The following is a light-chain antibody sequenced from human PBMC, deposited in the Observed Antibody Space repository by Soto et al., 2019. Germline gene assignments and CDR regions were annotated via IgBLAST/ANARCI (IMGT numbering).Light chain of an antibody. V-gene: IGKV3-15*01. CDR3: QQYNNWPSWT. CDR2: GAS. Sequence: EIVMTQSPATLSLSPGERAILSCRASQRVRSTYLAWYQQKPGQAPRLLIYGASTRATGIPARFSGSGSGTEFTLTISSLQSEDFAVYYCQQYNNWPSWTFGQGTKVDIK. J-gene: IGKJ1*01. CDR1: QRVRSTY.